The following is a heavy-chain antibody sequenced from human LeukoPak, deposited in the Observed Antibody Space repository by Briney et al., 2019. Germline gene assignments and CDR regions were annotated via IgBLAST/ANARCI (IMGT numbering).Heavy chain of an antibody. J-gene: IGHJ4*02. CDR3: ARGYNSGWYAY. CDR2: IYHAGST. V-gene: IGHV4-38-2*02. D-gene: IGHD6-19*01. Sequence: KSSETLSLTCTVSGGSISSYYWSWIRQSPGKGLEWIGSIYHAGSTFHNPSLKSRVTISVDTSKNQFSLKVNSVTAADTAVYYCARGYNSGWYAYWGQGTLVTVSS. CDR1: GGSISSYY.